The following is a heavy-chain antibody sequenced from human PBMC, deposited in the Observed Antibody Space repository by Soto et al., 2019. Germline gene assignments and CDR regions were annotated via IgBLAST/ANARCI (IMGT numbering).Heavy chain of an antibody. CDR2: IKMDASEK. D-gene: IGHD3-22*01. V-gene: IGHV3-7*01. Sequence: EVQLVESGGGLVQPGGSLRLSCVASGFPFGYYWMSWVRQAPGKGLEWLATIKMDASEKKYVDSVKGRFTMSRDNAKNSLYLQMNSLRDEDTAVYYCARVYYYDRSASAIFGYWGQGTLVTVSS. CDR3: ARVYYYDRSASAIFGY. J-gene: IGHJ4*02. CDR1: GFPFGYYW.